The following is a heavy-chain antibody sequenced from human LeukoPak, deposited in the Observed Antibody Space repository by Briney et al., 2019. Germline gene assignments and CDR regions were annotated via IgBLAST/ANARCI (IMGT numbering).Heavy chain of an antibody. CDR1: GFTFSSCG. Sequence: GRSLRLSCAASGFTFSSCGMHWVRQAPGKGLEWVSAISGSGGSTYYADSVKGRFTISRDNSKNTLYLQMNSLRAEDTAVYYCAKPGAYSSGWYGGWGQGTLVTVSS. V-gene: IGHV3-23*01. J-gene: IGHJ4*02. CDR3: AKPGAYSSGWYGG. D-gene: IGHD6-19*01. CDR2: ISGSGGST.